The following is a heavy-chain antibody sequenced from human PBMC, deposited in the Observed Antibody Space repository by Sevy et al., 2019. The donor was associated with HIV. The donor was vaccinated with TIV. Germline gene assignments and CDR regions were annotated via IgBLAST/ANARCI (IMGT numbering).Heavy chain of an antibody. V-gene: IGHV3-21*01. CDR2: ISTSSSYI. Sequence: GALRLSCAASGFTFSSYSMNWVRQAPGKGLEWVSSISTSSSYIYYADSVKGRFTISRDNAKNSLYLQMNSLRAEDTAVYYCARDEVGGSYWEFDYWGQGTLVTVSS. D-gene: IGHD1-26*01. CDR3: ARDEVGGSYWEFDY. CDR1: GFTFSSYS. J-gene: IGHJ4*02.